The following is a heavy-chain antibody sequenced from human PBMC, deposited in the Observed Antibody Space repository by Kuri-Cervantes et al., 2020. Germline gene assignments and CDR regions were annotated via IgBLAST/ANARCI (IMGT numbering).Heavy chain of an antibody. CDR1: GGSFSGYY. D-gene: IGHD4-17*01. CDR2: IYYSGST. CDR3: ASFLTVTTRPKATDAFDI. V-gene: IGHV4-59*12. J-gene: IGHJ3*02. Sequence: SETLSLTCAVYGGSFSGYYWSWIRQPPGKGLEWIGYIYYSGSTNYNPSLKSRVTISVDTSKNQFSLKLSSVTAADTAVYYCASFLTVTTRPKATDAFDIWGQGTMVTVSS.